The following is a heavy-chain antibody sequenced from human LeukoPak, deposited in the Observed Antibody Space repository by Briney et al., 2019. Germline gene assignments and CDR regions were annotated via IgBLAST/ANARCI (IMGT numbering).Heavy chain of an antibody. CDR1: GFTFDDYT. J-gene: IGHJ6*02. CDR2: ISWDGGST. V-gene: IGHV3-43*01. Sequence: GGSLRLSCAASGFTFDDYTMHWVRHAPGKGLEWVSLISWDGGSTYYADSVKGRFTISRDNSKNSLYLQMNSLRTEDTALYYCAKDSGYEYSSSSLFGHGMDVWGQGTTVTVSS. CDR3: AKDSGYEYSSSSLFGHGMDV. D-gene: IGHD6-6*01.